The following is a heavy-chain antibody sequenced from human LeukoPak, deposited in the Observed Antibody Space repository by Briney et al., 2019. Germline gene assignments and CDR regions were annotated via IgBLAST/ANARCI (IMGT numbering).Heavy chain of an antibody. J-gene: IGHJ5*02. V-gene: IGHV3-30-3*01. Sequence: GRSLRLSCAASGFTFSSYAMHWVRQAPGKGLEWVAIISYDGSNKYYADSVKGRFTISRDNSKNTLCLQVNSLRAEDTAVYYCARDRGVTTVFSGSFWFDPWGQGTLVTVSS. CDR2: ISYDGSNK. CDR1: GFTFSSYA. CDR3: ARDRGVTTVFSGSFWFDP. D-gene: IGHD4-17*01.